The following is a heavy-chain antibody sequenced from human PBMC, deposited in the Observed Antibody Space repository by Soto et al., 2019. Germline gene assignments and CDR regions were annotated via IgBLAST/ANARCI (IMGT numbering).Heavy chain of an antibody. V-gene: IGHV4-59*12. CDR3: ARTDRSSGYYSPVFDY. J-gene: IGHJ4*02. D-gene: IGHD3-22*01. Sequence: SETLSLTCTVSGGSINSYYWSWIRQPPGKGLEWIGYIYYSGSTNYNPSLKSRVTISVDTSKNQFSLKLSSVTAADTAVYYCARTDRSSGYYSPVFDYWGQGTLVTVSS. CDR1: GGSINSYY. CDR2: IYYSGST.